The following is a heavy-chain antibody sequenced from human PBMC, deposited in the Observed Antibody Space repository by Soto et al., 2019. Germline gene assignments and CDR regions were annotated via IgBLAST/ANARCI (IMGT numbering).Heavy chain of an antibody. CDR2: ISGSGAHT. J-gene: IGHJ6*01. V-gene: IGHV3-23*01. Sequence: EVQLLESGGGLVQPGGSLRLSCAASGFPFSSYAMYWVRQVPGKGLEWVSSISGSGAHTYYEDSKEDRFTISRYNSQNTWYRQINTLRAEDRAVYHCAKAKSAPAIVDGIMDDWGQGTRFTV. CDR1: GFPFSSYA. D-gene: IGHD1-26*01. CDR3: AKAKSAPAIVDGIMDD.